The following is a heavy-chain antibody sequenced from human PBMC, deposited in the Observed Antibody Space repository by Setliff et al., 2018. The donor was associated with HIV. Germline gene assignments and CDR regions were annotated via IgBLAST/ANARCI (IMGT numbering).Heavy chain of an antibody. CDR2: IIPIFGTG. J-gene: IGHJ4*02. CDR1: GVTFSSYA. Sequence: SVKVSCKASGVTFSSYAISWVRQAPGQGLEWMGGIIPIFGTGNSAQKFQDRVTITADDSTSTAYMELSSLRYDDTAVYYCARGRDFWNGYYDFDSWGQGTLVTVSS. V-gene: IGHV1-69*13. D-gene: IGHD3-3*01. CDR3: ARGRDFWNGYYDFDS.